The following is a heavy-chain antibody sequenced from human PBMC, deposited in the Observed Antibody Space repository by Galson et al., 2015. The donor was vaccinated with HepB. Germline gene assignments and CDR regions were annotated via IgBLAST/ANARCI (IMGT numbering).Heavy chain of an antibody. J-gene: IGHJ5*02. CDR1: GYTFSSYS. CDR3: ARGALVVAVGATQNNWFDP. Sequence: QSGAEVKKPGESLKISCKASGYTFSSYSITWVRQAPGQGLEWVGWISPHNRYTNYAQNFQGRVTMTTDTSTTTAYMELRSLRSDDTALYYCARGALVVAVGATQNNWFDPWGRGTLVTVSS. CDR2: ISPHNRYT. D-gene: IGHD2-15*01. V-gene: IGHV1-18*01.